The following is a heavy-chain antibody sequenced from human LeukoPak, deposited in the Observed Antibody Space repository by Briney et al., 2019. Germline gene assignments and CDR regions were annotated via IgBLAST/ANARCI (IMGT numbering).Heavy chain of an antibody. CDR2: IYSGGST. V-gene: IGHV3-66*01. D-gene: IGHD3-10*01. J-gene: IGHJ4*02. CDR1: GFTFSSNY. Sequence: GGSLRLSCAASGFTFSSNYMSWVRQAPGKGLEWVSVIYSGGSTYYADSVKGRFTISRDNSKNTLYLQMNSLRAEDTAVYYCARDFLYYGSGSYRTLDYWGQGTLVTVSS. CDR3: ARDFLYYGSGSYRTLDY.